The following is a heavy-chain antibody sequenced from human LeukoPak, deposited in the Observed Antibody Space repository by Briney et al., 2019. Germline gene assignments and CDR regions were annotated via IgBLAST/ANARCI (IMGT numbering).Heavy chain of an antibody. D-gene: IGHD7-27*01. V-gene: IGHV3-7*01. J-gene: IGHJ3*01. Sequence: GGSLRLSCAASGFPFSGYWMTWVRQAPGKGLEWVANIKGDGIEKYYVDSVKGRFTISRDNAGNSLFLQANSLRAEDTAMYYCASEINWGSGAFDVWGQGTMVTVS. CDR3: ASEINWGSGAFDV. CDR1: GFPFSGYW. CDR2: IKGDGIEK.